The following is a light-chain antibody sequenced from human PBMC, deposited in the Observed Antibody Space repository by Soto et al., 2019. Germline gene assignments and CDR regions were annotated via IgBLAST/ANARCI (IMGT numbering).Light chain of an antibody. CDR1: QSISNH. CDR3: QQSYSSPPT. V-gene: IGKV1-39*01. J-gene: IGKJ1*01. Sequence: DIQITQSPSSLSASVEDRVIITCRASQSISNHLNWYQQKPGKAPKLLIFAASSLQSGVPSRFSGSRSGPDFTLTISSLQPEDFATYYCQQSYSSPPTCGQGTKVDIK. CDR2: AAS.